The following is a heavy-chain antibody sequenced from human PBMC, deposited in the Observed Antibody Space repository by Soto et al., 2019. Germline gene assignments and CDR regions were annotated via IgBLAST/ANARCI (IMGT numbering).Heavy chain of an antibody. CDR1: GGSINSGVYY. Sequence: SEILSLTCTVSGGSINSGVYYWSWIRQHPGKGLEWIGYIYYSGSTYYNYYNPSLKSRVTISVDKSKNQFSLKLSSVTAADTAVYYCARDQYGDYLENWFDPWGQGTLVTVSS. CDR3: ARDQYGDYLENWFDP. V-gene: IGHV4-31*03. D-gene: IGHD4-17*01. CDR2: IYYSGSTYYN. J-gene: IGHJ5*02.